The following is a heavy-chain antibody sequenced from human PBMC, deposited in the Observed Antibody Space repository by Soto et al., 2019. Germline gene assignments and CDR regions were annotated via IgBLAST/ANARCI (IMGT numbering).Heavy chain of an antibody. D-gene: IGHD1-7*01. J-gene: IGHJ4*02. CDR1: GFTFSSYS. CDR2: ISSSSSYI. V-gene: IGHV3-21*01. Sequence: GGSLRLSCAASGFTFSSYSMNWVRQAPGKGLEWVSSISSSSSYIYYADSVKGRFTISRDNAKNSLYLQMNSLRAEDTAVYYCARGSVELGVFDYWGQGTLVTVS. CDR3: ARGSVELGVFDY.